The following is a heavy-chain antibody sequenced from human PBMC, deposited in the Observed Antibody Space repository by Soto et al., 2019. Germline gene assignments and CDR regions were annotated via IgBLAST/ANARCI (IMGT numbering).Heavy chain of an antibody. J-gene: IGHJ6*02. CDR1: GFPFYDYT. D-gene: IGHD6-6*01. Sequence: GGSLSLSCTASGFPFYDYTMHWVRQAPGKGLEWVSLISWDGGSTYYADSVKGRFTISRDNSKNSLYLQMNSLRTEDTALYYCAKDHLSSSSAMYGMDVWGQGTTVTVSS. CDR2: ISWDGGST. CDR3: AKDHLSSSSAMYGMDV. V-gene: IGHV3-43*01.